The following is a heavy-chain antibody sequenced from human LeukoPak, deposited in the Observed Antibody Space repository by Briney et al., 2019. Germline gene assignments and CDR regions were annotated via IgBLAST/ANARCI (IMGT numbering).Heavy chain of an antibody. V-gene: IGHV3-7*01. J-gene: IGHJ4*02. CDR2: IKQDGSEK. CDR3: AKSHGYSYGFDY. D-gene: IGHD5-18*01. Sequence: GGSLRLSCAASGFTFSSFWMSWVRQAPGKGLEWVANIKQDGSEKYYVASVKGRFTISRDNAKNSLYLQMNSLRAEEDTAVYYCAKSHGYSYGFDYWGQGTLVTVSS. CDR1: GFTFSSFW.